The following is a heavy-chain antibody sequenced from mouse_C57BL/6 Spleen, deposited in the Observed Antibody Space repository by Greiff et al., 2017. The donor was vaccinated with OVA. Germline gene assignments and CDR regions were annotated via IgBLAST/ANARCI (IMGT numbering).Heavy chain of an antibody. Sequence: EVQLQQSGPELVKPGASVKISCKASGYTFTDYYMNWVKQSHGKSLEWIGDINPNNGGTSYNQKFKGKATLTVDKSSSTAYMELRSLTSEDSAVYYCARGGRYYCDYWGQGTTLTVSS. J-gene: IGHJ2*01. CDR2: INPNNGGT. CDR1: GYTFTDYY. CDR3: ARGGRYYCDY. V-gene: IGHV1-26*01.